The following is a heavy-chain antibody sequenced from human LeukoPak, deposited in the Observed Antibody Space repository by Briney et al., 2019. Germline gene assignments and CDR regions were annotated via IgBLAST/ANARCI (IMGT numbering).Heavy chain of an antibody. J-gene: IGHJ4*02. CDR2: IQNDASTR. D-gene: IGHD2-21*01. CDR3: ARELSQIVWGGLDY. Sequence: PGGSLRPSCTASGFIFSHYGMHWVRQAPGKGLEWVAVIQNDASTRNYVDSVKGRFTISRDNSENTVFLQMDSLRVEDTAVYYCARELSQIVWGGLDYGGQGTLVSVSS. CDR1: GFIFSHYG. V-gene: IGHV3-33*05.